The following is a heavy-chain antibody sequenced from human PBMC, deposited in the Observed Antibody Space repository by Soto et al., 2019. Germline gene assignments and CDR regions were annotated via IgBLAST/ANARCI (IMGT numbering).Heavy chain of an antibody. CDR1: GGSVSSGSYY. CDR2: IYYSGST. J-gene: IGHJ5*02. Sequence: QVQLQESGPGLVKPSETLSLTCTVSGGSVSSGSYYWSWIRQPPGKGLEWIGGIYYSGSTDYNPSPMSRVTISVDTSTNQFSLTLRSVTAADTAVYYCARTFAAGAWFDPWGQGTLVTLSS. D-gene: IGHD3-10*01. CDR3: ARTFAAGAWFDP. V-gene: IGHV4-61*01.